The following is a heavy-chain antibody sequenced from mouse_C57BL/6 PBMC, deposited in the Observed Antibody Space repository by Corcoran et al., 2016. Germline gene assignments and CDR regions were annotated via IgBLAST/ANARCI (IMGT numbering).Heavy chain of an antibody. CDR2: INPNNGGT. V-gene: IGHV1-26*01. CDR3: ARRGYDYDTDFDY. D-gene: IGHD2-4*01. J-gene: IGHJ2*01. Sequence: EVQLQQSGPELVKPGASVKISCKASGYTFTDYYMNWVKQSHGKSLEWIGDINPNNGGTSYNQKFKGKATLTVDKSSSTAYMELRSLTSEDSAVYYCARRGYDYDTDFDYWGQGTTLTVSS. CDR1: GYTFTDYY.